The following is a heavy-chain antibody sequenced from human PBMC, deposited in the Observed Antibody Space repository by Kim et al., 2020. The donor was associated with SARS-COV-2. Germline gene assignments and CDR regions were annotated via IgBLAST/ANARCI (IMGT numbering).Heavy chain of an antibody. J-gene: IGHJ4*02. CDR2: NSGST. V-gene: IGHV4-39*07. CDR1: GGSISSSSYY. CDR3: ARGGRIVLLWFGELLPTPN. Sequence: SETLSLTCTVSGGSISSSSYYWGWIRQPPGKGLEWIGSNSGSTYYNPSLKSRVTISVDTSKNQFSLKLSSVTAADTAVYYCARGGRIVLLWFGELLPTPNWGQGTLVTVSS. D-gene: IGHD3-10*01.